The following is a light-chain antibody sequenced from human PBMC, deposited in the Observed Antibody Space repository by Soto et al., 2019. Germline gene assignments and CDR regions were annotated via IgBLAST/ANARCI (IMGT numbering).Light chain of an antibody. Sequence: DIQMTQSPSTLSASVGDRVTTACRASQSISSWLAWYQQKPGKAPKLLIYKASSSESGVPSRLSGSGSGTEFTLAIRSLQPDDSATYYCQQYNSYSTFGQGTKVDI. CDR3: QQYNSYST. V-gene: IGKV1-5*03. CDR2: KAS. CDR1: QSISSW. J-gene: IGKJ1*01.